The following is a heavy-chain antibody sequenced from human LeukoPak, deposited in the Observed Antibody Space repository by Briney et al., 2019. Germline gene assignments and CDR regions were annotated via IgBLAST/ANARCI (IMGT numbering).Heavy chain of an antibody. Sequence: GGSPRLSCAASGFTFSSYEMNWVRQAPGKGLEWVSYISSSGSTIYYADSVKGRFTISRDNAKNSLYLQMNSLRAEDTAVYYCARGYVDIVATIPKDYFDYWGQGTLVTVSS. CDR2: ISSSGSTI. CDR1: GFTFSSYE. J-gene: IGHJ4*02. D-gene: IGHD5-12*01. V-gene: IGHV3-48*03. CDR3: ARGYVDIVATIPKDYFDY.